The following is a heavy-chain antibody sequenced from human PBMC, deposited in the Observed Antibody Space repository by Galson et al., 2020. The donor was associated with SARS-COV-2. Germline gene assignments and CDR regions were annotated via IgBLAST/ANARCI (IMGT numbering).Heavy chain of an antibody. CDR3: ARDQATTYAFDI. J-gene: IGHJ3*02. CDR2: ISSSSSYI. Sequence: TGGSLRLSCAASGFTFSSYSMNWVRQAPGKGLVWVSSISSSSSYIYYADSVKGRFTISRDNAKNSLYLQMNSLRAEDTAVYYCARDQATTYAFDIWGQGTMVTVSS. V-gene: IGHV3-21*01. CDR1: GFTFSSYS. D-gene: IGHD1-1*01.